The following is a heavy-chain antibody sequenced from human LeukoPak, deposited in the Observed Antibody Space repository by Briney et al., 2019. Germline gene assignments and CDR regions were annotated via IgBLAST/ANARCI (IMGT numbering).Heavy chain of an antibody. CDR2: ISGSGGST. CDR1: GFTFSSYA. CDR3: ASHPRDSSGYYVS. J-gene: IGHJ5*02. D-gene: IGHD3-22*01. Sequence: GGSLRLSRAASGFTFSSYAMSWVRQAPGKGLEWVSAISGSGGSTYYADSVKGRFTISRDNSKNTLYLQLNSLKAEDTALYYCASHPRDSSGYYVSWGQGTLVTVSS. V-gene: IGHV3-23*01.